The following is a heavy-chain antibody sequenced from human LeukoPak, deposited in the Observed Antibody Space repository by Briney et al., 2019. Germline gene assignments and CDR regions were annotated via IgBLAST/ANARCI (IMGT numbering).Heavy chain of an antibody. V-gene: IGHV3-21*01. CDR2: ISSSSSYI. Sequence: NPGGSLRLSCAASGLTFSSYAMHWVRQAPGKGLEWVSSISSSSSYIYYADSVKGRFTISRDNAKNSLYLQMNSLRAEDTAVYYCAREMGSSWYLVPFDYWGQGTLVTVSS. J-gene: IGHJ4*02. CDR3: AREMGSSWYLVPFDY. CDR1: GLTFSSYA. D-gene: IGHD6-13*01.